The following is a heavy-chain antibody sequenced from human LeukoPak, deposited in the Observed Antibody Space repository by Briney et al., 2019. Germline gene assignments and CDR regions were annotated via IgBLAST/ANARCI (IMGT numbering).Heavy chain of an antibody. V-gene: IGHV4-39*01. CDR2: IYYSGST. Sequence: SETLSLTCTVSGGSISSISYYWGWIRQPPGKGLEWIGSIYYSGSTYYNPSLKSRVTISVDTSKNQFSLKLSSVTAADTAVYYCARGGLVSFDPWGQGTLVTVSS. D-gene: IGHD5-12*01. CDR3: ARGGLVSFDP. CDR1: GGSISSISYY. J-gene: IGHJ5*02.